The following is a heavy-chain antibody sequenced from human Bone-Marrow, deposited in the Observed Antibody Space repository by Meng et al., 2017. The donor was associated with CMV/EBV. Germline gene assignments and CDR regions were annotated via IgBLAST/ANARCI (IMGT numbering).Heavy chain of an antibody. CDR2: IITMLGIT. V-gene: IGHV1-69*04. CDR1: GGTFSSYS. D-gene: IGHD5-24*01. CDR3: ARGRRDGYNQGFDY. Sequence: TGGTFSSYSFSWVRQAPGKGLEWMGRIITMLGITNYAQNFQGRVTITADKSTSTVYMDLSSLRSEDTAVYYCARGRRDGYNQGFDYWGQGTLVTVSS. J-gene: IGHJ4*02.